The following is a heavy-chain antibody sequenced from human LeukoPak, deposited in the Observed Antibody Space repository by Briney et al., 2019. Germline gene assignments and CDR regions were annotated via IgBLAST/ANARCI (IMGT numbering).Heavy chain of an antibody. D-gene: IGHD3-22*01. V-gene: IGHV1-8*03. CDR3: ARRSYYYDSSGSYAFDI. CDR2: MNPNSGNT. Sequence: ASVTVSCKASGYTFTVYYMHWVRQAPGQGREWMGWMNPNSGNTGYAQKFQGRVTITRNTSISTAYMELSSLRSEDTAVYYCARRSYYYDSSGSYAFDIWGQGTMVTVSS. J-gene: IGHJ3*02. CDR1: GYTFTVYY.